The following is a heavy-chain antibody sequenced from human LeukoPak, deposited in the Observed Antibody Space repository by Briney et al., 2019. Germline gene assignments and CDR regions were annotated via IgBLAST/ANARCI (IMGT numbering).Heavy chain of an antibody. CDR1: GGSFSGYY. J-gene: IGHJ4*02. CDR2: IYYSGST. D-gene: IGHD3-22*01. Sequence: SETLSLTCAVYGGSFSGYYWGWIRQPPGKGLEWIGSIYYSGSTYYNPSLKSRVSISVDTSKNQFSLRLSSVTAADTAVYYCARGQKEYYFDTSGYYNDYWGQGTLVTVSS. V-gene: IGHV4-34*01. CDR3: ARGQKEYYFDTSGYYNDY.